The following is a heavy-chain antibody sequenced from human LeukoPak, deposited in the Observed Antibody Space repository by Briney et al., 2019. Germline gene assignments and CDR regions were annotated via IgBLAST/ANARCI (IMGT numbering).Heavy chain of an antibody. Sequence: PGGSLRLSCAASGFTFSSYGMPWVRQAPGKGLEWVAVISYDGSNKYYADSVKGRFTISRDNSKNTLYLQMNSLRAEDTAVYYCAKDVGMSTGEDYWGQGTLVTVSS. J-gene: IGHJ4*02. CDR3: AKDVGMSTGEDY. CDR2: ISYDGSNK. V-gene: IGHV3-30*18. D-gene: IGHD3-16*01. CDR1: GFTFSSYG.